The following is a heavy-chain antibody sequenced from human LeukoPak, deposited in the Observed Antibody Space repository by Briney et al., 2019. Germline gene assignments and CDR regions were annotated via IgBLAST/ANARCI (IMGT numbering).Heavy chain of an antibody. Sequence: PGGPLRLSCAASGFSYSTYWMTWVRQAPGKGLEWVAHIKPDGSREDYVGSVKGRFTISRDNAKNSLYLQMNNMRVEDTAICYCARDTWNYLLDYWGQGILVTVSS. J-gene: IGHJ4*02. V-gene: IGHV3-7*01. CDR1: GFSYSTYW. CDR2: IKPDGSRE. D-gene: IGHD3-10*01. CDR3: ARDTWNYLLDY.